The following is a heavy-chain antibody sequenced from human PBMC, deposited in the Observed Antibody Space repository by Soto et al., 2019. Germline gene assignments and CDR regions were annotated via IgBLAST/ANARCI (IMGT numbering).Heavy chain of an antibody. D-gene: IGHD3-10*01. J-gene: IGHJ6*03. CDR1: GYSSTSYW. CDR2: IYPGDSDI. Sequence: SLKIYCKGSGYSSTSYWIGWVRQMPGKGLEWMGIIYPGDSDIRYSPSFQGQVTISADKSISTAYLQWSSLKASDTAMYYCARQLGSRGYYYYYMDVWGKGTTVTVSS. V-gene: IGHV5-51*01. CDR3: ARQLGSRGYYYYYMDV.